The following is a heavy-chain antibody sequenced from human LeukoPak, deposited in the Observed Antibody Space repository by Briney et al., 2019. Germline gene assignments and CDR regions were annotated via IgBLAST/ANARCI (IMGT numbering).Heavy chain of an antibody. CDR2: INSDGSTA. V-gene: IGHV3-74*03. D-gene: IGHD4-23*01. CDR3: AREVGGNLGDAFDI. J-gene: IGHJ3*02. CDR1: GFTFSNYW. Sequence: GGSLRLSCAASGFTFSNYWMHWVRQATGKGLVWVSRINSDGSTATYADSVKGRFTTSRDNAKKTLYVQMNSLRAEDTAVYYCAREVGGNLGDAFDIWGQGTMVTVSS.